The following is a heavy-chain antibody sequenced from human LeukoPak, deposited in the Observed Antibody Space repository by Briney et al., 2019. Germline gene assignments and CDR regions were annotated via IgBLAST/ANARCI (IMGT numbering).Heavy chain of an antibody. CDR1: GFTFSSYA. V-gene: IGHV3-30-3*01. J-gene: IGHJ6*02. CDR2: ISYDGSNK. CDR3: ARDLGVDTAMVPYYGMDV. D-gene: IGHD5-18*01. Sequence: PGGSLRLSCAASGFTFSSYAMHWVRQAPGKGLEWVAVISYDGSNKYYADSVKGRFTISRDNSKNTLYLQMNSLRAEDTAVYYCARDLGVDTAMVPYYGMDVWGQGTTVTVSS.